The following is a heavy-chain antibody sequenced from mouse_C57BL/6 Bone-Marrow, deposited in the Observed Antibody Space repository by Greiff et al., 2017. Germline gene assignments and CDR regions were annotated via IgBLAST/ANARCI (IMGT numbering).Heavy chain of an antibody. Sequence: VQLQQSGAELVKPGASVKLSCKASGYTFTSYWMQWVKQRPGQGLEWIGEIDPSDSYTNYNQKFKGKATLTVDTSSSTAYMQLSSLTSEDSAVYYCAREAHYGNWYFDVWGTGTTVTVSS. J-gene: IGHJ1*03. CDR3: AREAHYGNWYFDV. CDR2: IDPSDSYT. V-gene: IGHV1-50*01. CDR1: GYTFTSYW. D-gene: IGHD2-1*01.